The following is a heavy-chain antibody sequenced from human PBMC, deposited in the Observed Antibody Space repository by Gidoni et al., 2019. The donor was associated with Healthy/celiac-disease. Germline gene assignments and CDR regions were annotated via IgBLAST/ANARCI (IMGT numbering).Heavy chain of an antibody. D-gene: IGHD1-26*01. CDR2: ISGSGGST. V-gene: IGHV3-23*01. CDR3: AKAYGWETENAFDI. J-gene: IGHJ3*02. CDR1: GFPFRSYA. Sequence: EVQLLESGGGLVQPGGCLSLSCAASGFPFRSYAMSWVRHAPGKGLEWVSAISGSGGSTYYADSVKGRFTISRDNSKNTLYLQMNSLRAEDTAVYYCAKAYGWETENAFDIWGQGTMVTVSS.